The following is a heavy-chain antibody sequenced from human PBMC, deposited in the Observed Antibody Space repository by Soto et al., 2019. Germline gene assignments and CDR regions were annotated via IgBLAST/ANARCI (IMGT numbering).Heavy chain of an antibody. CDR1: GYSFPTHW. CDR3: ARGATVGTTTGFFYY. Sequence: GESLKISCKGSGYSFPTHWIGCVRQMPGKGLEWMGIIYPGDSDTRYSPSFQGQVAISVDKSINTAYLQWSTLKASDTAMYYCARGATVGTTTGFFYYWXQGTLLTVSS. V-gene: IGHV5-51*01. J-gene: IGHJ4*02. D-gene: IGHD1-26*01. CDR2: IYPGDSDT.